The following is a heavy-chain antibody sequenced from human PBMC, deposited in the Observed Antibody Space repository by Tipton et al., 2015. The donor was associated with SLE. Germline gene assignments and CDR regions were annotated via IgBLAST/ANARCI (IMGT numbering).Heavy chain of an antibody. Sequence: LRLSCAVYGGSFSGYYWSWIRQPPGKGLEWIGEINHSGSTNYNPSLKSRVTISVDTSKNQFSLKLSSVTAADTAVYYCASDSSGYYYFDYWGQGTLVTV. V-gene: IGHV4-34*01. J-gene: IGHJ4*02. D-gene: IGHD3-22*01. CDR3: ASDSSGYYYFDY. CDR2: INHSGST. CDR1: GGSFSGYY.